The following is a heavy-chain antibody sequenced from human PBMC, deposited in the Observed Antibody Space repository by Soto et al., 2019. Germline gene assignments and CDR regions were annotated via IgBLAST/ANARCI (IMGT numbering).Heavy chain of an antibody. J-gene: IGHJ6*02. CDR1: GGSFSGYY. CDR3: ARVGSGSYRMDV. D-gene: IGHD3-10*01. V-gene: IGHV4-34*01. Sequence: PSETLSLTCAVYGGSFSGYYWTWIRQPPGTGLEWIGEINHSGSTNYNPSLKSRVTISVDTSKNQFSLKLSSVTAADTALYYCARVGSGSYRMDVWGQGTTVTVS. CDR2: INHSGST.